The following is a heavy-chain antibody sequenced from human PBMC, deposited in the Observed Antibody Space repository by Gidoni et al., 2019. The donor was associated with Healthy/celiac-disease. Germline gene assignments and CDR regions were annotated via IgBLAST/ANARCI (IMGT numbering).Heavy chain of an antibody. V-gene: IGHV4-31*03. D-gene: IGHD6-13*01. CDR1: GGSISSGGYY. J-gene: IGHJ5*02. Sequence: QVQLQESGPGLVKPSQTLSLTCTVSGGSISSGGYYWSWIRQHPGKGLEWIGYIYDSGSTYYNPSLKSRVTISVDTSKNQFSLKLSSVTAADTAVYYCARGGYSSSWYLANWFDPWGQGTLVTVSS. CDR3: ARGGYSSSWYLANWFDP. CDR2: IYDSGST.